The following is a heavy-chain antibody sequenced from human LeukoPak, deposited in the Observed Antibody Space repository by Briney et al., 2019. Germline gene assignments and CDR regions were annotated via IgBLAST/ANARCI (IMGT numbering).Heavy chain of an antibody. Sequence: GASVKVSCKASGGTFSSHAISWVRQAPGQGLEWMGGIIPIFGTAKYAQKFQGRVTITADESTSTAYMELSSLRSEDTAVYYCARVIKYYYDSSGFDAFDIWGQGTMVTVSS. V-gene: IGHV1-69*13. CDR2: IIPIFGTA. CDR3: ARVIKYYYDSSGFDAFDI. J-gene: IGHJ3*02. D-gene: IGHD3-22*01. CDR1: GGTFSSHA.